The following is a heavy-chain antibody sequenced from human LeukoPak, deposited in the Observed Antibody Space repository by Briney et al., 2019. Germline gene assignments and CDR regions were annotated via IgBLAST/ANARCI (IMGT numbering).Heavy chain of an antibody. D-gene: IGHD2-2*01. CDR2: ISSSSSTI. CDR3: AREVPAAAIYYYYYMDV. CDR1: GFTFSSYS. Sequence: GSLRLSCAASGFTFSSYSMNWVRQAPGKGLEWISYISSSSSTIYYADSVKGRFTISRENAKNSLYLQMSSLRAEDTAVYYCAREVPAAAIYYYYYMDVWGKGTTVTVSS. J-gene: IGHJ6*03. V-gene: IGHV3-48*04.